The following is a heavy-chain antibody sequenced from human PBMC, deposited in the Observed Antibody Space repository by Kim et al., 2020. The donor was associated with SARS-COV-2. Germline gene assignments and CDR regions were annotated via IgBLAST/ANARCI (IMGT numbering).Heavy chain of an antibody. V-gene: IGHV4-34*01. CDR3: ARLGPFDY. CDR1: GGSFSGYY. J-gene: IGHJ4*02. CDR2: INHSGST. Sequence: SETLSLTCAVYGGSFSGYYWSWIRQPPGKGLEWIGEINHSGSTNYNPSLKSRVTISVDTSKNQSSLKLSSVTAADTAAYYCARLGPFDYWGQGTLVTVSS.